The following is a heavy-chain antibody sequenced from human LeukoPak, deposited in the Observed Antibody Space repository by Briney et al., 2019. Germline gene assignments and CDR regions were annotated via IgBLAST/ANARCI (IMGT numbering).Heavy chain of an antibody. CDR2: ISSSSSTI. Sequence: GGSLRLSCAASEFSVGSNYMNWVRQAPGKGLEWVSYISSSSSTIYYADSVKGRFTISRDNAKNSLYLQMNSLRAEDTAVYYCARDGFHVDTAMAHFDYWGQGTLVTVSS. V-gene: IGHV3-48*01. D-gene: IGHD5-18*01. CDR3: ARDGFHVDTAMAHFDY. J-gene: IGHJ4*02. CDR1: EFSVGSNY.